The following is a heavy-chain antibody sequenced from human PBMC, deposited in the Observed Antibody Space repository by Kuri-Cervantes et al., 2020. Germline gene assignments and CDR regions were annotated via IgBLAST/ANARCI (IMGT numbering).Heavy chain of an antibody. CDR2: INHSGST. Sequence: SETLSLTCAVYGGSFSGYYWSWIRQPPGKGLEWIGEINHSGSTNYNPSLKSRVTISVDTSKNQFSLKLSSVTAADTAVYYCARRGIAAAAPFDYWGQGTQVTVSS. D-gene: IGHD6-13*01. J-gene: IGHJ4*02. V-gene: IGHV4-34*01. CDR3: ARRGIAAAAPFDY. CDR1: GGSFSGYY.